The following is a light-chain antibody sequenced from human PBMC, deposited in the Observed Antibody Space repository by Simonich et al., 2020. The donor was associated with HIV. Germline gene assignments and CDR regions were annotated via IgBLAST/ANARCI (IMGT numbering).Light chain of an antibody. CDR1: NSDVGWYNY. CDR2: DVS. CDR3: CSYAGSSTWV. J-gene: IGLJ3*02. Sequence: QSALTQPASVSGSPGQSITISCTETNSDVGWYNYVSWYQQHPGKAPKLMIYDVSKRPSGVSNRFSGSKSGNTASLTISGLQAEDEADYYCCSYAGSSTWVFGGGTKLTVL. V-gene: IGLV2-23*02.